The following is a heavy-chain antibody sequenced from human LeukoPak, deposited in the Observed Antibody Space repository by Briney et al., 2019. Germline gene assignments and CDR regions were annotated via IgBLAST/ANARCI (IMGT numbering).Heavy chain of an antibody. CDR3: ARGGRGAAAGFDY. CDR2: IYSNEGT. V-gene: IGHV4-59*11. CDR1: GGSFSSHY. Sequence: SETLSLTCTVSGGSFSSHYCNWIRQPPGKGLEWIGYIYSNEGTIYNPSLNSRVNISVDTPNNQFSLRLSSVTDADTAVYYCARGGRGAAAGFDYWGRGTLVTVSS. J-gene: IGHJ4*02. D-gene: IGHD6-13*01.